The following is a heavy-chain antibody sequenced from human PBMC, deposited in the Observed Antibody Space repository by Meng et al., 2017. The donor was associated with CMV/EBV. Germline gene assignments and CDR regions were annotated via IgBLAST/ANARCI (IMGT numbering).Heavy chain of an antibody. CDR3: AREGNGYGYQLLRTPYYFDY. Sequence: SCKASGGTFSSYAMSWVRQAPGEGLEWVSVIYSGGSSTYYADSVKGRFTISRDNSKNTLYLQMNSLRAEDTAVYYCAREGNGYGYQLLRTPYYFDYWGQGTLVTVSS. V-gene: IGHV3-23*03. CDR2: IYSGGSST. CDR1: GGTFSSYA. D-gene: IGHD2-2*01. J-gene: IGHJ4*02.